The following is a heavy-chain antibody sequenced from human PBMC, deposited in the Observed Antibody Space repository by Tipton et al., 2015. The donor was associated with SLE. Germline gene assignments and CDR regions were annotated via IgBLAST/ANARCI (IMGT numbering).Heavy chain of an antibody. V-gene: IGHV3-33*06. CDR2: ILYDGSDT. CDR3: AKDLAYRSNWPLYFDY. CDR1: GFTFSSYA. J-gene: IGHJ4*02. Sequence: SLRLSCAASGFTFSSYAMHWVRQAPGKGLEWVALILYDGSDTYYADSVKGRFTISRDISRNTLYLQMNSLRAEDTAVYYCAKDLAYRSNWPLYFDYWGQGTLVTVPS. D-gene: IGHD1-20*01.